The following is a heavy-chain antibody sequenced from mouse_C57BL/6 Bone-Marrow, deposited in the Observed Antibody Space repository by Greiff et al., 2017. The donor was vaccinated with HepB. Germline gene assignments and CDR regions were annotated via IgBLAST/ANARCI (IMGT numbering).Heavy chain of an antibody. D-gene: IGHD6-1*01. V-gene: IGHV1-15*01. CDR3: TSPHTRRKYCYY. J-gene: IGHJ2*01. CDR2: IDPETGGT. Sequence: QVHVKQSGAELVRPGASVTLSCKASGYTFTDYEMHWVKQTPVHGLEWIGAIDPETGGTAYNQKFKGKAILTADKSSSTAHMRLLNLTSEDSAVCYSTSPHTRRKYCYYGGQGTALTVSS. CDR1: GYTFTDYE.